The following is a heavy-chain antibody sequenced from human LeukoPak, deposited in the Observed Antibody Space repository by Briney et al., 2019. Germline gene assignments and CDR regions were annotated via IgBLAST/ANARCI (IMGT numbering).Heavy chain of an antibody. CDR3: AKDANGGDYDFWSGYYPSLDY. CDR1: GFTFDDYA. Sequence: GRSLRLSCAASGFTFDDYAMHWVRQAPGKGLEWVSGISWNSGSIGYADSVKGRFTISRDNAKNSLYLQMNSLRAEDTAVYYCAKDANGGDYDFWSGYYPSLDYWGQGTLVTVSS. D-gene: IGHD3-3*01. V-gene: IGHV3-9*01. J-gene: IGHJ4*02. CDR2: ISWNSGSI.